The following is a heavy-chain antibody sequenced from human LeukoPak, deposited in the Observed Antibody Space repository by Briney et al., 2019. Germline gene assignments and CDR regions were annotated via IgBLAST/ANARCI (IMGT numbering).Heavy chain of an antibody. D-gene: IGHD3-22*01. CDR1: GFTFSSYS. J-gene: IGHJ4*02. Sequence: GGSLRLSCAASGFTFSSYSMNWVRQAPGKGLEWVSSISSSSSYIYYADSVKGRFTISRDNAKNSLYLQMNSLRAEDTAVYYCATQPGGMIASRAPADYWGQGTLVTVSS. CDR2: ISSSSSYI. V-gene: IGHV3-21*01. CDR3: ATQPGGMIASRAPADY.